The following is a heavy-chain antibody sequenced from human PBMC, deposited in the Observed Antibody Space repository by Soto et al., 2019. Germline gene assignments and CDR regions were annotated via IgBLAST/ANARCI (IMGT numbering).Heavy chain of an antibody. V-gene: IGHV2-26*01. J-gene: IGHJ5*02. Sequence: QVTLKESGPVLVKPTETLTLRCTVSGLSITDSEMGVSWIRQPPGQPLEWLAHIDSSGEKSYRTFLKSRLAISKDTSKSQIVLTMTIVDPADTATYYCARRHLAVAVSPWFDPWGQGIPVTVSS. CDR3: ARRHLAVAVSPWFDP. CDR2: IDSSGEK. CDR1: GLSITDSEMG. D-gene: IGHD6-19*01.